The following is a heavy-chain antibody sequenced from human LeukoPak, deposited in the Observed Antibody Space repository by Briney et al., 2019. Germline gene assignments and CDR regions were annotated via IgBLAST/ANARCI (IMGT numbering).Heavy chain of an antibody. CDR1: GGSISSSSYY. CDR3: ARVLRAVAGIEGIDY. CDR2: IYYSGST. Sequence: SETLSLTCTVSGGSISSSSYYWGWIRQPPGKGLEWIGSIYYSGSTYYNPSLKSRVTISVDTSKNQFSLKLSSVTAADTAVYYCARVLRAVAGIEGIDYWGQGTLVTVSS. D-gene: IGHD6-19*01. V-gene: IGHV4-39*01. J-gene: IGHJ4*02.